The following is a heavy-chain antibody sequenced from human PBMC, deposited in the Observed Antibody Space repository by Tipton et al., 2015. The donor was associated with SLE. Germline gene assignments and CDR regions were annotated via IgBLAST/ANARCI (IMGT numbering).Heavy chain of an antibody. Sequence: TLSLTCTVSGGYTSSSSYYWGWIRQPPGKGLEWIARIYSSGTTYNNPSLKSRLTISVDTSKNQFSLKMSSVTAADTAVYYCASRDTYSYDSSGYPGLFDSWGQGILVTVSS. CDR3: ASRDTYSYDSSGYPGLFDS. V-gene: IGHV4-39*01. CDR1: GGYTSSSSYY. D-gene: IGHD3-22*01. J-gene: IGHJ4*02. CDR2: IYSSGTT.